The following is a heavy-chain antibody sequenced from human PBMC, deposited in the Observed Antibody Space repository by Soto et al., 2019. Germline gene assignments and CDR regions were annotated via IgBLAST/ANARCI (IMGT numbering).Heavy chain of an antibody. CDR3: ARDRGGGEYPAFDI. D-gene: IGHD2-21*01. V-gene: IGHV3-23*01. Sequence: EVQLLESGGGLVQPGGSLRLSCAASGFTFSNYDMGWVRQAPGKGLEWVSLSRTSGGGTYHTDSVEGRLTISRDNSKSTLYLQMNSLRAEDTALYYCARDRGGGEYPAFDIWGQGTMVTVSS. J-gene: IGHJ3*02. CDR2: SRTSGGGT. CDR1: GFTFSNYD.